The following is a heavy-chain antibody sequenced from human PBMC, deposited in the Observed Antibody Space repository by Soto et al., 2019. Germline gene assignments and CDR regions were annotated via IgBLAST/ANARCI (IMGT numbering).Heavy chain of an antibody. V-gene: IGHV3-21*01. CDR1: GFTFSSYS. D-gene: IGHD6-6*01. Sequence: GESLKISCAASGFTFSSYSMNWVRQAPGKGLEWVSSISSSSSYIYYADSVKGRFTISRDNAKNSLYLQMNSLRAEDTAVYYCARQQLAPVSGAFDIWGQGTMVTVSS. J-gene: IGHJ3*02. CDR2: ISSSSSYI. CDR3: ARQQLAPVSGAFDI.